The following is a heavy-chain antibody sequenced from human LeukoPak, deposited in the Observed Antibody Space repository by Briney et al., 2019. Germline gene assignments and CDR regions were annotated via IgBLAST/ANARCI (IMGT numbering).Heavy chain of an antibody. J-gene: IGHJ4*02. CDR2: ISYSGGT. CDR3: ARVGRGDYVWGSYSFDY. D-gene: IGHD3-16*01. Sequence: SETLSLTCTVSGDSISSYHWSWIRQPPGKGLEWIGYISYSGGTNCNPSLKSRVTISLDTSKNQFSLKLSSVTASDTAVYYCARVGRGDYVWGSYSFDYWGQGTLVTVSS. V-gene: IGHV4-59*01. CDR1: GDSISSYH.